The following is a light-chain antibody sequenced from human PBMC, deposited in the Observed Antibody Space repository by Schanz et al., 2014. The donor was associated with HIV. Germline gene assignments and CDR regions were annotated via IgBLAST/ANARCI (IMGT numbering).Light chain of an antibody. V-gene: IGKV3-20*01. CDR3: QHYFSAPPGMFT. CDR1: QSINNNY. J-gene: IGKJ2*01. CDR2: VTS. Sequence: EIVMTQSPGTLSLSPGEKATLSCKASQSINNNYLAWYQQTPGQAPRLLIYVTSVRATGVPERFSGSGSGTDFTLTISRPEPEDSAVYYCQHYFSAPPGMFTFGQGTKLEI.